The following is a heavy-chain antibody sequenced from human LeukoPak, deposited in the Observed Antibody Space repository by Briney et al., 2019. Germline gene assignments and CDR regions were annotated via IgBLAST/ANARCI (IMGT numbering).Heavy chain of an antibody. Sequence: GGSLRLSCAASAFSFSNYNMNWVRQAPGKGLEWVSEIYSGGSTYYAASVKGRFSISRDTSKNTVYLQMNSLRGEDTAVYYCARDLREHGAFDIWGQGTMVSVSS. CDR2: IYSGGST. CDR1: AFSFSNYN. CDR3: ARDLREHGAFDI. V-gene: IGHV3-53*01. D-gene: IGHD1-26*01. J-gene: IGHJ3*02.